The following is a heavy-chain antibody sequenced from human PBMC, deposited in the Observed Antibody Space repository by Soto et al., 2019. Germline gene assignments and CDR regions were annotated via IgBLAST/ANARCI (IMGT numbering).Heavy chain of an antibody. CDR3: ARDKITGLFDY. V-gene: IGHV4-39*02. Sequence: SETLSLTCSVSGGSISSTFHYWGWIRQPPGKGLEWIGNIYYAGSPYYNPYLKSRVTISVDTSKNQFSLKLTSVTASDTAVYYCARDKITGLFDYWGQGTLVTVSS. CDR2: IYYAGSP. J-gene: IGHJ4*02. D-gene: IGHD2-8*02. CDR1: GGSISSTFHY.